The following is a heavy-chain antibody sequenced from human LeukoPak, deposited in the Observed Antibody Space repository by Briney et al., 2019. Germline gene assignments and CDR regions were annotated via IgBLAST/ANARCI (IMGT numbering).Heavy chain of an antibody. D-gene: IGHD3-22*01. CDR3: ARETGFYDSNGFYSY. CDR1: GFTFNSFA. J-gene: IGHJ4*02. CDR2: ISYHGSNT. Sequence: PGKSLRLSSAASGFTFNSFAMHWVRQATGRGLEWVAAISYHGSNTYYADSVKGRFTISRDNSKNTLYLQMNSLRAEDTAVYYCARETGFYDSNGFYSYWGQGALVTVSS. V-gene: IGHV3-30*04.